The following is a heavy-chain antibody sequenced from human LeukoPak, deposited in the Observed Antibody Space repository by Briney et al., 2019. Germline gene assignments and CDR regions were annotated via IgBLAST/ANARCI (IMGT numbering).Heavy chain of an antibody. CDR2: ISYDGSNK. D-gene: IGHD3-22*01. CDR1: GFTFSSYG. V-gene: IGHV3-30*18. CDR3: AKDRITMIVVAPVDY. Sequence: PGGSLRLSCAASGFTFSSYGMHWVRQAPGKELEWVAVISYDGSNKYYADSVKGRFTISRDNSKNTLYLQMNSLRAEDTAVYYCAKDRITMIVVAPVDYWGQGTLVTVSS. J-gene: IGHJ4*02.